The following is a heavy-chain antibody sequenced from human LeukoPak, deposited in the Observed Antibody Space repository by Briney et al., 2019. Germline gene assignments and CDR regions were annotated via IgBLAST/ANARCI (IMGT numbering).Heavy chain of an antibody. D-gene: IGHD6-13*01. Sequence: KPSETLSLTCTVSGGSISSYYWSWIRQPPGKGLEWMGYIYYSGSTNYNPSLKSRVTISVDTSKNQFSLKLSSVTAADTAVYYCATRSWLRGWFDPWGPGTLVTVSS. V-gene: IGHV4-59*01. J-gene: IGHJ5*02. CDR2: IYYSGST. CDR1: GGSISSYY. CDR3: ATRSWLRGWFDP.